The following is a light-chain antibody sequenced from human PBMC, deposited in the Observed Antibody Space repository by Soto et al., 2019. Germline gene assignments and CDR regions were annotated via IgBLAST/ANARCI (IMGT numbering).Light chain of an antibody. V-gene: IGLV1-44*01. CDR3: AAWDDSVWV. J-gene: IGLJ3*02. Sequence: QSVLTQPPSASGTPGQAVTISCSGSTSNIGTNTEKWYQQVPGSAPKILIYNDVQRPSGVPDRSSGSKSGTSASLVISGLQSEDEADYYCAAWDDSVWVFGGGTKLTVL. CDR1: TSNIGTNT. CDR2: NDV.